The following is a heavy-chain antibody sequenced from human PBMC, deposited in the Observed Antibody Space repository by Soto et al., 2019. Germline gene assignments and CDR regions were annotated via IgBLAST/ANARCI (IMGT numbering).Heavy chain of an antibody. J-gene: IGHJ3*02. CDR2: IIPIFGTA. CDR3: AMDTAMVTSCDI. CDR1: GYTFTSYG. Sequence: SVKVSCKASGYTFTSYGISWVRQAPGQGLEWMGGIIPIFGTANYAQKFQGRVTITADESTSTAYMELSSLRSEDTAVYYCAMDTAMVTSCDIWGQGTMVTVSS. V-gene: IGHV1-69*13. D-gene: IGHD5-18*01.